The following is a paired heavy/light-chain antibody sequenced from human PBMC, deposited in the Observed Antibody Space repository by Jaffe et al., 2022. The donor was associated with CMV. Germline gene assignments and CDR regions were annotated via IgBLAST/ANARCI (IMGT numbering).Light chain of an antibody. V-gene: IGKV3-15*01. CDR2: GAS. CDR1: QSVSSN. Sequence: EIVMTQSPATLSVSPGERATLSCRASQSVSSNLAWYQQKPGQAPRLLIYGASTRATGIPARFSGSGSGTEFTLTISSLQSEDFAVYYCQQYNNWPRNTFGQGTKLEIK. CDR3: QQYNNWPRNT. J-gene: IGKJ2*01.
Heavy chain of an antibody. Sequence: QLQLQESGPGLVKPSETLSLTCTVSGGSISSSSYYWGWIRQPPGKGLEWIGSIYYSGSTYYNPSLKSRVTISVDTSKNQFSLKLSSVTAADTAVYYCARSYNYYDSSGYYPYFDYWGQGTLVTVSS. D-gene: IGHD3-22*01. CDR2: IYYSGST. J-gene: IGHJ4*02. V-gene: IGHV4-39*01. CDR3: ARSYNYYDSSGYYPYFDY. CDR1: GGSISSSSYY.